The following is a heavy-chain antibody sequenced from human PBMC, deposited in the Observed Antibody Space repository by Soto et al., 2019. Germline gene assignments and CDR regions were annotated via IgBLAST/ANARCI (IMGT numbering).Heavy chain of an antibody. D-gene: IGHD6-13*01. CDR1: GFIFSNYA. CDR3: ARDLAAGDH. V-gene: IGHV1-46*01. Sequence: VQLLDSGGGLVQPGGSLRLSCAASGFIFSNYAMNWVRQAPGQGLEWLGIINPASGSTNYAQDFQGRVTLTMDTSTTTVYMDLSGLRAEDTAIFYCARDLAAGDHWGQGTLVTVSS. CDR2: INPASGST. J-gene: IGHJ4*02.